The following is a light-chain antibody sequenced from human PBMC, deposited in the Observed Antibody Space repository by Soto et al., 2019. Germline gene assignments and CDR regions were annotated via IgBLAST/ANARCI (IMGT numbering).Light chain of an antibody. Sequence: IQMTQSPSSLSASVGDRVTITCRASQSISSYLNWYQQKPGKAPKLLIYDASDLESGVPSRFSGSGSGTGFTLTISSLQPDDFATYYCQQYISYPRTFGQGTKVDIK. CDR3: QQYISYPRT. J-gene: IGKJ1*01. CDR1: QSISSY. CDR2: DAS. V-gene: IGKV1-5*01.